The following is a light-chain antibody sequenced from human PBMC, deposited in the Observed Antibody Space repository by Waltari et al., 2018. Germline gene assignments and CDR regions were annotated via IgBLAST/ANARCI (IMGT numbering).Light chain of an antibody. CDR1: SPTIGAGSD. V-gene: IGLV1-40*01. CDR2: GNS. Sequence: QPVLTQPPSVSGAPGQRVTLPCPGSSPTIGAGSDVPWYQQLPGTAPKLLIHGNSNRPSGVPDRFSGSKSGTSASLAITGLQADDEADYFCQSYDISLSAYVFGTGTKVTVL. J-gene: IGLJ1*01. CDR3: QSYDISLSAYV.